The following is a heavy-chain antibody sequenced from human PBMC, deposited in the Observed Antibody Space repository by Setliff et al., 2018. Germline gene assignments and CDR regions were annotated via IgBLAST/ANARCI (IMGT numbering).Heavy chain of an antibody. CDR1: GGSISSYY. CDR2: IYIGGSA. CDR3: AREQWLDPPGYYYVDV. D-gene: IGHD6-19*01. J-gene: IGHJ6*03. V-gene: IGHV4-4*07. Sequence: PSETLSLTCTVSGGSISSYYWSWIRQPAGKGLEWIGHIYIGGSANYNPSLKSRVTMSIDTSKNQFSLKLNSVTAADMAVYYYAREQWLDPPGYYYVDVWAKGTTVTVSS.